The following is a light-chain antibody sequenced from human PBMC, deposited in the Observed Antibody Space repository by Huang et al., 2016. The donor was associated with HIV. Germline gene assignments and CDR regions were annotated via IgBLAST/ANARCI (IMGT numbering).Light chain of an antibody. CDR2: GVT. CDR1: QSVTSN. J-gene: IGKJ1*01. V-gene: IGKV3-15*01. Sequence: EIVMTQSPATLSASPGQRVTLSCRASQSVTSNLAWYQQKQGQAPRPRIHGVTAGATGVPVRFRGSASGTEFREFTLTIDNLQSEDVAVDYCQQYNDWPPWTFGRGTKVE. CDR3: QQYNDWPPWT.